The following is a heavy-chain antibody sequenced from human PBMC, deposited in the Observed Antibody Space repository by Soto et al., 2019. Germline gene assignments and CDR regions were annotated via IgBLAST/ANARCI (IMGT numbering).Heavy chain of an antibody. J-gene: IGHJ6*02. D-gene: IGHD3-16*01. CDR2: ICPYTGKT. CDR3: VMVDNYVTPTPQDV. CDR1: GYIFVNYG. Sequence: QVQLVQSGDEVKKPGASVKVSCKASGYIFVNYGIAWVRQAPRQGLEWMGWICPYTGKTHSASKVQGRLTMTTDTTTRTAYMDLGSLTSDDTAVYYCVMVDNYVTPTPQDVWGQGTTVTVSS. V-gene: IGHV1-18*01.